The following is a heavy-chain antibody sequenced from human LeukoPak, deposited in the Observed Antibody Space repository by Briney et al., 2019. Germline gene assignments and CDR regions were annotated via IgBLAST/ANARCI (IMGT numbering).Heavy chain of an antibody. CDR1: GYTFTGYY. J-gene: IGHJ4*02. V-gene: IGHV1-2*02. Sequence: GASVKVSCKASGYTFTGYYMHWVRQAPGQGLEWMGWINPNSGGANYAQKFQGRVTMTRDTSISTAYMELSRLRSDDTAVYYCAPRSPTGSPFDYWGQGTLVTVSS. D-gene: IGHD1-14*01. CDR2: INPNSGGA. CDR3: APRSPTGSPFDY.